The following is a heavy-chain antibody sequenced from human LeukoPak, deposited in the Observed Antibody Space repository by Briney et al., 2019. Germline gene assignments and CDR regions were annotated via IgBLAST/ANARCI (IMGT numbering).Heavy chain of an antibody. V-gene: IGHV3-30*03. CDR2: ISYDGSNK. CDR1: GFTFSSYG. Sequence: GRSLRLSCAASGFTFSSYGMYWVRQAPGKGLEWVAVISYDGSNKYYADSVKGRFTISRDNSKNTLYLQMNSLRAEDTAVYYCARDYGSGIYSFHFDYWGQGTLVTVSS. CDR3: ARDYGSGIYSFHFDY. J-gene: IGHJ4*02. D-gene: IGHD3-10*01.